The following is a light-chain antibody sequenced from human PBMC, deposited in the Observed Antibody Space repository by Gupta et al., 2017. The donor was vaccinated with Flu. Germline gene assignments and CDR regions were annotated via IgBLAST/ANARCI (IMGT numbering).Light chain of an antibody. CDR2: KAS. V-gene: IGKV1-5*03. J-gene: IGKJ4*01. Sequence: EITQSPAILSASVGDSVTISCRASGRISSWLTCYQQKPGIAPKHLIYKASIMERWGPSRFCGSGCGRNYSITISSLQPEDFAAYYRQQYVECSNLTFGGGTKVEVK. CDR3: QQYVECSNLT. CDR1: GRISSW.